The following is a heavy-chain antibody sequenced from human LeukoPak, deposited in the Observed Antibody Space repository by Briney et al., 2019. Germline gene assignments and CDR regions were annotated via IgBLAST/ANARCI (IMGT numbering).Heavy chain of an antibody. Sequence: SETLSLTCRASGGSISTYYLNWIRQTPGKGLEWIGHISYGNTDYNPSLKSRVTISVDRDKNQFSLKLTSVTAADTAVYYCARDKAHSYGRYFHPWRQGALVTVSS. CDR3: ARDKAHSYGRYFHP. J-gene: IGHJ5*02. CDR1: GGSISTYY. D-gene: IGHD5-18*01. V-gene: IGHV4-59*01. CDR2: ISYGNT.